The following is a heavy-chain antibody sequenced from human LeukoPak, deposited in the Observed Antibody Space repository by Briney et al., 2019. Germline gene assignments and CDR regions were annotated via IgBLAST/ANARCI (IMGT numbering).Heavy chain of an antibody. J-gene: IGHJ4*02. CDR2: INHSGST. V-gene: IGHV4-39*07. CDR1: GGSISSSSYY. CDR3: ARGVMGTDY. D-gene: IGHD3-16*01. Sequence: PSETLSLTCTVSGGSISSSSYYWSWIRQPPGKGLEWIGEINHSGSTNYNPSLKSRVTISVDTSKNQFSLKLSSVTAADTAVYYCARGVMGTDYWGQGTLVTVSS.